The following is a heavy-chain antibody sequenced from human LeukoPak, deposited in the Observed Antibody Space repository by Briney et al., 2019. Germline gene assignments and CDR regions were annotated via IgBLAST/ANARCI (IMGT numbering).Heavy chain of an antibody. D-gene: IGHD2-2*01. CDR2: IIPIFGTA. Sequence: GGSVKVSCKASGGTFSSYAISWVRQAPGQGLEWMGGIIPIFGTANYAQKFQGGVTITRDTSASTAYMELSSLRSEDTAVYYCARGVVVVPAAAPFWSGYLNWFDPWGQGTLVTVSS. CDR1: GGTFSSYA. J-gene: IGHJ5*02. CDR3: ARGVVVVPAAAPFWSGYLNWFDP. V-gene: IGHV1-69*05.